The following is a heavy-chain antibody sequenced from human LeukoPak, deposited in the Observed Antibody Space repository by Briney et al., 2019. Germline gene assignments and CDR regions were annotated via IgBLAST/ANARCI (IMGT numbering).Heavy chain of an antibody. V-gene: IGHV3-21*01. D-gene: IGHD1-26*01. J-gene: IGHJ4*02. CDR2: ISSSSSYI. Sequence: GGSLRLSCAASGFTFSDYNMGWMRQAPGKGLEWVSSISSSSSYIYYADSVKGRFTISRDNAKNSLYLQMNSLRAEDTAVYYCARDSAKSGFDYWGQGTLVTVSS. CDR3: ARDSAKSGFDY. CDR1: GFTFSDYN.